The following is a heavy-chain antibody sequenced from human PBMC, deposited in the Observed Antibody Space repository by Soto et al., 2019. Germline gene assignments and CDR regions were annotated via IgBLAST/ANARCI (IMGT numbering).Heavy chain of an antibody. D-gene: IGHD2-15*01. J-gene: IGHJ6*02. CDR1: GYTLNTYY. V-gene: IGHV1-46*02. Sequence: ASVKVSCKASGYTLNTYYMHWVRQAPGQGPEWMGIINPRGGSTTYAQNFQDRVTMTRDTSSSTVYMELSSLRSEDTAVYYCARGGGFCPYYYNLDVWGQGTTVTVSS. CDR2: INPRGGST. CDR3: ARGGGFCPYYYNLDV.